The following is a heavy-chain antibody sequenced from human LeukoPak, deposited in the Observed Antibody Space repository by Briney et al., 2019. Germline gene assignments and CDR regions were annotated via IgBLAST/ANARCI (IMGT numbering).Heavy chain of an antibody. CDR3: ARDRGIAEWLASNWFDP. D-gene: IGHD6-13*01. CDR1: GFTFSSYW. Sequence: GGSLRLSCAASGFTFSSYWMHWVRQAPGKGLVWVSRINSDGSSTSYADSVKGRFIISRDNAKNTLYLQMNSLRAEDTAVYYCARDRGIAEWLASNWFDPWGQGTLVTVSS. J-gene: IGHJ5*02. V-gene: IGHV3-74*01. CDR2: INSDGSST.